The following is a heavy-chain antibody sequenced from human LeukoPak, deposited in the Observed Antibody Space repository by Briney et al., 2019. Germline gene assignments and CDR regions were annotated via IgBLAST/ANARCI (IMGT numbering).Heavy chain of an antibody. CDR2: ISGSGGST. D-gene: IGHD5-24*01. J-gene: IGHJ4*02. Sequence: PGGSLRLSCAASGFTFSSYSMNWVRQAPGKGLEWVSDISGSGGSTYYADSVKGRFTISRDNSKNTVYLQMNSLRADDTAVYYCAKDSGYNYDYWGQGTLVTVSS. CDR1: GFTFSSYS. V-gene: IGHV3-23*01. CDR3: AKDSGYNYDY.